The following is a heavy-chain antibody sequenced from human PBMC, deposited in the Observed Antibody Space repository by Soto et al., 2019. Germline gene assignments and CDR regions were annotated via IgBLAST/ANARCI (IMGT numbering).Heavy chain of an antibody. J-gene: IGHJ6*02. CDR3: AREGGDEWIDYYYYGMDV. Sequence: QVQLVESGGGVVQPGTSLTLSCAASGFDFSNFVMHWVRQAPGKGLECVAVIWHDASHEYYGDSVQGRVTISRDNSKHLLYLQMNSLRAEDTAVYYCAREGGDEWIDYYYYGMDVWGHGTTVPVSS. CDR1: GFDFSNFV. CDR2: IWHDASHE. D-gene: IGHD2-21*02. V-gene: IGHV3-33*01.